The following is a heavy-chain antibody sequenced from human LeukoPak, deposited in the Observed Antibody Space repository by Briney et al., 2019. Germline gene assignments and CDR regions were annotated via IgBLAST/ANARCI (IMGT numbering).Heavy chain of an antibody. J-gene: IGHJ4*02. D-gene: IGHD4-17*01. CDR1: GFTFSDHY. Sequence: GGSLRLSCAASGFTFSDHYMDWVRYAPGKGVEWLGRSRYKAKSFSTDYAASVKGRFTISRDDSKNSLYLQMNSLKTEDTAVYYCTRTNYGEPDHWGQGTLVTVSS. V-gene: IGHV3-72*01. CDR2: SRYKAKSFST. CDR3: TRTNYGEPDH.